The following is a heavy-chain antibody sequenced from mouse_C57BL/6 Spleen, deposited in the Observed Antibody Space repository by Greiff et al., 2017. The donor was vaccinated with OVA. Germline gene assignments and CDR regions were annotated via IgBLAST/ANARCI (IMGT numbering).Heavy chain of an antibody. D-gene: IGHD2-3*01. CDR2: IDPSASYT. CDR1: GYTFTSYW. Sequence: QVQLKQSGAELVKPGASVKLSCKASGYTFTSYWMQWVKQRPGQGLEWIGEIDPSASYTNYNQKFKGKATLTVDTSSSTAYMQLSSLTSEDSAVYYCARYDATMDYWGQGTSVTVSS. CDR3: ARYDATMDY. J-gene: IGHJ4*01. V-gene: IGHV1-50*01.